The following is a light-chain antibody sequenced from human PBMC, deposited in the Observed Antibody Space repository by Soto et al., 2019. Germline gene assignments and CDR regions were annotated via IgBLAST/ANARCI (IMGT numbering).Light chain of an antibody. CDR2: KGT. J-gene: IGLJ1*01. V-gene: IGLV2-23*01. Sequence: QSVLAQPASVSGSPGQSITISCTGTSDDVGAYNSVSWYQQLPHKAPQVILYKGTQRPSGVSSRFSGSTSGNAASLTISGLQADDEADYSCCSSAPESTHVFGTGTKVTVL. CDR3: CSSAPESTHV. CDR1: SDDVGAYNS.